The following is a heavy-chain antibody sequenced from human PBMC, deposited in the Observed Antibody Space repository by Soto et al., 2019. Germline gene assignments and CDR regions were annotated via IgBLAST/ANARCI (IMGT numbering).Heavy chain of an antibody. CDR2: ISSNGGST. V-gene: IGHV3-64D*08. J-gene: IGHJ4*02. CDR1: GFTFSSYA. D-gene: IGHD2-15*01. Sequence: GGSLRLSCSASGFTFSSYAMHWVRQAPGKGLEYVSAISSNGGSTYYADSVKGRFTISRDNSKNTLYLQMSSLRAEDTAVYYCVKGRFSGGPSNAPFDYWGQGTLVTSPQ. CDR3: VKGRFSGGPSNAPFDY.